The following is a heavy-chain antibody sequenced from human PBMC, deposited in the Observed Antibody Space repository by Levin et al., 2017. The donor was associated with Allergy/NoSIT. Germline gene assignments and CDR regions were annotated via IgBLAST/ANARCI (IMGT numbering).Heavy chain of an antibody. J-gene: IGHJ4*02. Sequence: GESLKISCAASGFTFSSYAMSWVRQAPGKGLEWVSAISGSGGSTYYADSVKGRFTISRDNSKNTLYLQMNSLRAEDTAVYYCAKEPYSSGWNHFDYWGQGTLVTVSS. CDR2: ISGSGGST. CDR3: AKEPYSSGWNHFDY. V-gene: IGHV3-23*01. D-gene: IGHD6-19*01. CDR1: GFTFSSYA.